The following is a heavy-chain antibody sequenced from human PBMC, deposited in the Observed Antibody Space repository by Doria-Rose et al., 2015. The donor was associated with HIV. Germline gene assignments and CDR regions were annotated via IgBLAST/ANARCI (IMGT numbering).Heavy chain of an antibody. Sequence: QITLKESGPVLVKPTETLTLTCTVSGVSLSSPGMGVSWIRQPPGKALEWLANIVSDDERSYKTSLKSRLTISRSTSKSQVVVTMTDMDPVDTATYYCARIKSSRWYHKYYFDFWGQGTLVIVSA. V-gene: IGHV2-26*01. CDR1: GVSLSSPGMG. CDR2: IVSDDER. CDR3: ARIKSSRWYHKYYFDF. J-gene: IGHJ4*02. D-gene: IGHD6-13*01.